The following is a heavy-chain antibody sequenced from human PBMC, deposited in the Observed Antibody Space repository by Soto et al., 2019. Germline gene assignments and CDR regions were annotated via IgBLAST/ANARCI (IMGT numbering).Heavy chain of an antibody. CDR2: VSHDGRNT. CDR3: SKGGRQWLVTSDFNY. J-gene: IGHJ4*02. Sequence: VQLVKSGGGVLQPGRSLRLSCAASGFTFSDYGMHWVRQAPGKGLEWVAVVSHDGRNTHYADSVTGRFTISRDNTKNTVAQEMTSLKAEDRAADYCSKGGRQWLVTSDFNYWGQGALVTVSS. CDR1: GFTFSDYG. D-gene: IGHD6-19*01. V-gene: IGHV3-30*18.